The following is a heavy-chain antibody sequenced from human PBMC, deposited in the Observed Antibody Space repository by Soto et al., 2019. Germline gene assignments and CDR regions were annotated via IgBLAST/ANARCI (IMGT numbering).Heavy chain of an antibody. D-gene: IGHD3-9*01. J-gene: IGHJ4*02. Sequence: SETLSLTCTVSGGSISSYYWSWIRQPAGKGLEWIGRIYTSGSTNYNPSLKSRVTMSVDTSKNQFSLKLSSVTAADTAVYYCARGLVYYDILTGHYDGYYFDYWGQGTLVTVSS. CDR3: ARGLVYYDILTGHYDGYYFDY. CDR1: GGSISSYY. V-gene: IGHV4-4*07. CDR2: IYTSGST.